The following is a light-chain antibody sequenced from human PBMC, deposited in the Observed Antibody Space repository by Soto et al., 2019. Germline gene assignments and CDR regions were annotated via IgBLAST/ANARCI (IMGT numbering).Light chain of an antibody. V-gene: IGKV1-9*01. J-gene: IGKJ4*01. Sequence: DIQLTQSPSVLSASVWDTVTITCRASQALSNYLSWYQQKPGKAPDLLIYSASTLQSGVPSRFSGSGSETEFSLTIRALQPEDFATYYCQQLSRYPLTFGGGTKVDIK. CDR1: QALSNY. CDR3: QQLSRYPLT. CDR2: SAS.